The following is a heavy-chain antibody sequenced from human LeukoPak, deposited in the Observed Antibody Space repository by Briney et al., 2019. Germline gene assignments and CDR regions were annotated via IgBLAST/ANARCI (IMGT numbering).Heavy chain of an antibody. CDR2: ISGSGGST. J-gene: IGHJ6*03. D-gene: IGHD1-26*01. V-gene: IGHV3-23*01. CDR3: AKDSKIVGPTFRSYHYMDV. Sequence: GGTLRLSCSASGFSFSTDGMSWVRQAPGKGLEWVSGISGSGGSTYYADSVKGRFTISRDNSKKTLYLQMNSLRAEDTAVYYCAKDSKIVGPTFRSYHYMDVWGKGTTVTVSS. CDR1: GFSFSTDG.